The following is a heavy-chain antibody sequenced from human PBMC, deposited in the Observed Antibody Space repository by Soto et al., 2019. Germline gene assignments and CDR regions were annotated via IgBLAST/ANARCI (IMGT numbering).Heavy chain of an antibody. CDR2: IIPIFGTA. CDR1: GGTFSSYA. D-gene: IGHD3-9*01. J-gene: IGHJ4*02. V-gene: IGHV1-69*13. Sequence: SVKVSCKASGGTFSSYAISWVRQAPGQGLEWMGGIIPIFGTANYAQKFQGRVTITADESTSTAYMELSSLRSEDTAVYYCARLYYDILTASNLGPIDYWGQGILVTVSS. CDR3: ARLYYDILTASNLGPIDY.